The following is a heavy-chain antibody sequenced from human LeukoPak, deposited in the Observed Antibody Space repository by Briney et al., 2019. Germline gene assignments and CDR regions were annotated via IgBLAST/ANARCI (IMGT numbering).Heavy chain of an antibody. CDR3: ASRYDYSNYIDY. V-gene: IGHV4-39*01. D-gene: IGHD4-11*01. CDR2: IYYSGST. Sequence: SETLSLTCTVSGGSISSSSYYWGWIRQPPGKGLEWIGTIYYSGSTYYNPSLKSRVTISVDASKNQFSLKLSSVTAADTAVYYCASRYDYSNYIDYWGQGTLVTVSS. J-gene: IGHJ4*02. CDR1: GGSISSSSYY.